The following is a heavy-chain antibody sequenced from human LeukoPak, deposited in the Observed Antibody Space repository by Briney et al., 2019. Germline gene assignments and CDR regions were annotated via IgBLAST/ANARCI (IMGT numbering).Heavy chain of an antibody. CDR1: GFTVSSNY. V-gene: IGHV3-53*04. CDR2: IYSGGST. D-gene: IGHD6-13*01. Sequence: GGSLRLSCAASGFTVSSNYMSWVRQAPGKGLEWVSVIYSGGSTYYADSVKGRFTISRHNSENTLYLQMNSLRPEDTAVYYCAREYSSSWSDAFDVWGQGTMVSVSS. J-gene: IGHJ3*01. CDR3: AREYSSSWSDAFDV.